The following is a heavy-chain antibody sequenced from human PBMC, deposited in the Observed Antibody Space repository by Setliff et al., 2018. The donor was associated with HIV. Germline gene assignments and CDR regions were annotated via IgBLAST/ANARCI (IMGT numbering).Heavy chain of an antibody. J-gene: IGHJ5*02. D-gene: IGHD3-10*01. Sequence: GGSLRLSCAASGFSFRSYAVSWVRQAPGKGLEWVSVISGSGDITYYPDSVKGRFTISRDNSKNTLFLQMNSLRAEDTAVYYCAKDRRYYYGSGSYAAETWGQGTLVTVSS. V-gene: IGHV3-23*01. CDR3: AKDRRYYYGSGSYAAET. CDR1: GFSFRSYA. CDR2: ISGSGDIT.